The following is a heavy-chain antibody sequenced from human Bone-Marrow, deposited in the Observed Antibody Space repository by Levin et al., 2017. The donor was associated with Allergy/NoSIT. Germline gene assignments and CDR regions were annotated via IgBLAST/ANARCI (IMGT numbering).Heavy chain of an antibody. Sequence: GGSLRLSCAASGFTFDDYAMHWVRQAPGKGLEWVSGITWSGSAIDYGDSVKGRFTISRDNAKNSLYLQMNSLRAEDTALYYCARKAAPDAFDIWGQGTMVTVSS. CDR3: ARKAAPDAFDI. CDR1: GFTFDDYA. J-gene: IGHJ3*02. V-gene: IGHV3-9*01. CDR2: ITWSGSAI.